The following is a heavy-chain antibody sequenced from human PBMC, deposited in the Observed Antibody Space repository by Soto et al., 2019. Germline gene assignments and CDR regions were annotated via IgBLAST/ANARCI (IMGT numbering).Heavy chain of an antibody. D-gene: IGHD6-6*01. J-gene: IGHJ3*02. CDR1: GFTFDDYA. Sequence: GGSLRLSCAASGFTFDDYAMHWVRQAPGKGLEWVSGISWNSGSIGYADSVKGRFTISRDNAKNSLYLQMNSLRAEDTALYYCAKSSSYPFDIWGQGKMVTVS. CDR2: ISWNSGSI. V-gene: IGHV3-9*01. CDR3: AKSSSYPFDI.